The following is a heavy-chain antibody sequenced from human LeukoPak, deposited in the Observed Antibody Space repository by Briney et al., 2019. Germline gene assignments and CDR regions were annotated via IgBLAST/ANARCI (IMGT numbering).Heavy chain of an antibody. J-gene: IGHJ3*02. V-gene: IGHV3-21*01. CDR3: ARASDHDWGSYRWDAFDI. CDR2: ISSSGSYI. D-gene: IGHD3-16*02. CDR1: TFTFSSYT. Sequence: GGSLRLSCAASTFTFSSYTMNWVRQAPGTGLEWVSSISSSGSYIYYADSLKSRFTVSSDNDTKLLDLQMNSLRAEDTAVYYCARASDHDWGSYRWDAFDIWGQGTMVTVSS.